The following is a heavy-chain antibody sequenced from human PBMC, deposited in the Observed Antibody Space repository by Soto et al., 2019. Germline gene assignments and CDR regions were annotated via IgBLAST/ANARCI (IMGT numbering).Heavy chain of an antibody. CDR3: AKAYYDILTGYYYYGMDV. J-gene: IGHJ6*02. CDR2: ISYDGSNK. D-gene: IGHD3-9*01. CDR1: GFTFSSYG. Sequence: GGSLRLSCAASGFTFSSYGMHWVRQAPGKGLEWVAVISYDGSNKYYADSVKGRFTISRDNSKNTLYLQMNSLRAEDTAVYYCAKAYYDILTGYYYYGMDVWGQGTTVTVSS. V-gene: IGHV3-30*18.